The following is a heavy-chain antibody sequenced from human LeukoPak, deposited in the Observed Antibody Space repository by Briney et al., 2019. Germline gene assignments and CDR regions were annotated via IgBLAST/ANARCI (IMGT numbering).Heavy chain of an antibody. J-gene: IGHJ4*02. CDR1: GFTFSSYE. CDR2: TSGSGYTR. V-gene: IGHV3-48*03. CDR3: ARVGQWLVNY. D-gene: IGHD6-19*01. Sequence: PGGSLRLSCAASGFTFSSYEMNWVRQAPGKGLEWVSYTSGSGYTRYYADSVKGRFTISRDNAKNSLYLQMNSLRAEDTAVYYCARVGQWLVNYWGRGTLVTVSS.